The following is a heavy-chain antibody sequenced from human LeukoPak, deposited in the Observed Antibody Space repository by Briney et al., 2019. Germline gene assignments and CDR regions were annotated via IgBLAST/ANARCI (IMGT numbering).Heavy chain of an antibody. CDR3: TMVRGVIKIFDY. Sequence: ASVTVSCKVSGYTLTELSMHWVRQAPGKGLEWMGGFDPEDGETIYAQKFQGRVTMTEDTSTDTAYMELSSLRSEDTAVYYCTMVRGVIKIFDYWGQGTLVTVSS. J-gene: IGHJ4*02. V-gene: IGHV1-24*01. CDR2: FDPEDGET. CDR1: GYTLTELS. D-gene: IGHD3-10*01.